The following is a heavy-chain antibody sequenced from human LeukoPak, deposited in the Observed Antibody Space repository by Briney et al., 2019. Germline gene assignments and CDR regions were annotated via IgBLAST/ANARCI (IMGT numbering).Heavy chain of an antibody. V-gene: IGHV3-30*02. J-gene: IGHJ4*02. Sequence: GGSLRLSCGASGFTFSTYDMHWVRQAPGKGLEWVAFIRYDGIDKYYVDSVKGRFTISRDNSKNTVCLQMNSLRAEDTAIYYCAKPSGSGFDYWGQGTLVTVSS. CDR3: AKPSGSGFDY. CDR1: GFTFSTYD. D-gene: IGHD1-26*01. CDR2: IRYDGIDK.